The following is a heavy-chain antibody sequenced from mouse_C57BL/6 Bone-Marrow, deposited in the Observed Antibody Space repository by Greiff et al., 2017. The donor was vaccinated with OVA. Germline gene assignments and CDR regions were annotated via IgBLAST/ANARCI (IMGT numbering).Heavy chain of an antibody. J-gene: IGHJ4*01. CDR3: TTTRVYYAMDH. D-gene: IGHD3-3*01. Sequence: VQLKESGAELVRPGASVKLSCTASGFNIKDDYMHWVKQRPEQGLEWIGWIDPENGDTEYASKFQGKATITADTSSNTAYLQLSSLTSEDTAVYYCTTTRVYYAMDHWGQGTSVTVSS. CDR2: IDPENGDT. CDR1: GFNIKDDY. V-gene: IGHV14-4*01.